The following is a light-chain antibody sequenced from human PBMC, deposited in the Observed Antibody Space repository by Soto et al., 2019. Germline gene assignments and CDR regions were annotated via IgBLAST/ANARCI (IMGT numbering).Light chain of an antibody. CDR3: QQRSNWPGT. J-gene: IGKJ3*01. CDR1: QSVSSY. V-gene: IGKV3-11*01. CDR2: DAS. Sequence: EIVLTQSPATLSLSPGERATLSCRASQSVSSYLAWYQQKPGQAPRLLIYDASNSATGIPARFSGSGSGTDFTLTISSLEPEDFAVYYGQQRSNWPGTFGPGTKVDIK.